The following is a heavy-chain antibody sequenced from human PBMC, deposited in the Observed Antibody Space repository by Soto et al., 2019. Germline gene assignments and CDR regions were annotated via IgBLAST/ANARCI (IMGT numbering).Heavy chain of an antibody. D-gene: IGHD2-21*02. J-gene: IGHJ5*02. CDR1: GYSFTSYW. Sequence: GESLKISCKGSGYSFTSYWIGWVRPMPGKGLEWMGIIYPGDSDTRYSPSFQGQVTISADKSISTAYLQWSSLKASDTAMYYCARRKISYCGGDCYLNWFDPWGQGTLVTVSS. V-gene: IGHV5-51*01. CDR3: ARRKISYCGGDCYLNWFDP. CDR2: IYPGDSDT.